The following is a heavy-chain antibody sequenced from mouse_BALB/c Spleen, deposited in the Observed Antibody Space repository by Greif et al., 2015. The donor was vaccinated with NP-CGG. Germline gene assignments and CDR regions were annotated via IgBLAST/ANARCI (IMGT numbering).Heavy chain of an antibody. Sequence: EAHLVESGGGLVQPGGSLRLSCATSGFTFSDFYMEWVRQPPGKRLEWIAASRNKANDYTTEYSASVKGRFIVSRDTSQSSRCLQMNALRAEDTAIYYCARDAPYGYGAMDYWGQGTSVTVSS. J-gene: IGHJ4*01. CDR3: ARDAPYGYGAMDY. CDR1: GFTFSDFY. V-gene: IGHV7-1*02. CDR2: SRNKANDYTT. D-gene: IGHD2-2*01.